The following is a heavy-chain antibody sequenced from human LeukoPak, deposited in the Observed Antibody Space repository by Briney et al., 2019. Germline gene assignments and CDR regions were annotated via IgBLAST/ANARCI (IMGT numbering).Heavy chain of an antibody. D-gene: IGHD2-8*01. J-gene: IGHJ3*02. CDR1: GGTSSSYT. CDR3: ARALDCTNGVCFGDDAFDI. Sequence: SVKVSCKASGGTSSSYTISWVRQAPGQGLEWMGRIIPIDGVENHAQKFQGRVTITADKLTSTAYMELSSLRSEDTAVYYCARALDCTNGVCFGDDAFDIWGQGTMVTVSS. CDR2: IIPIDGVE. V-gene: IGHV1-69*02.